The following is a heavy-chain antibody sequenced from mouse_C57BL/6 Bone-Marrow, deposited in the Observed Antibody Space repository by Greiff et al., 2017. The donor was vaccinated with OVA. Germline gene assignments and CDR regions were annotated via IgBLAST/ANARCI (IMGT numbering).Heavy chain of an antibody. J-gene: IGHJ2*01. CDR3: ARNYDYGY. Sequence: QVQLQQSGAELVRPGASVKLSCKASGYTFTDYYINWVKQRPGQGLEWIARIYPGSGNTYYNEKLKGKATLTAEESSSTAYMQLSSLTSEDSAVYFCARNYDYGYWGQGTTLTVSS. V-gene: IGHV1-76*01. CDR1: GYTFTDYY. CDR2: IYPGSGNT. D-gene: IGHD2-4*01.